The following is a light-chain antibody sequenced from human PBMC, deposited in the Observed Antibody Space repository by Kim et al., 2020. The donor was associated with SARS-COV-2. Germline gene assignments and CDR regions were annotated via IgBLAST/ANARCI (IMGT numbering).Light chain of an antibody. V-gene: IGLV6-57*04. Sequence: NFMLTQPHSVSESPGKTVTISCTRSSDNIASNYVQWYQQRPGSAPTTVIYEDNQRPSGVPDRFSGSIDSSSNSASLTISGLKTEDEADYYCQSYDSSNHRVFGGGTQLTVL. CDR1: SDNIASNY. CDR3: QSYDSSNHRV. J-gene: IGLJ3*02. CDR2: EDN.